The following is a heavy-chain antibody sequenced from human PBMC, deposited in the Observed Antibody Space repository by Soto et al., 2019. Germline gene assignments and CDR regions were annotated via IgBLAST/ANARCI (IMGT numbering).Heavy chain of an antibody. V-gene: IGHV4-59*08. CDR2: IYYSGST. CDR1: GGSLSSYY. CDR3: ARHFSVGSGSLAYGMDV. J-gene: IGHJ6*02. Sequence: SETLSLTCTVSGGSLSSYYLSWLRQPPGKGLEWIGYIYYSGSTNYNPSLKSRVTISVDTSKNQFSLKLSSVTAADTAVYYCARHFSVGSGSLAYGMDVWGQGTTVTVSS. D-gene: IGHD3-10*01.